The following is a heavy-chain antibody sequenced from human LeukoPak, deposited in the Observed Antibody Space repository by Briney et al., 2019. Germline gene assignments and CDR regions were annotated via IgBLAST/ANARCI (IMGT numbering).Heavy chain of an antibody. Sequence: GGSLRLSCVASGFTFSNYEMNWVRQAPGKGLEWVSFISGIYTSIYYADSVKGRFTIFRDNSKNSLFLQMNSLRAEDTAVYYCVRGGSGWHQVDYWGQGTLVTVSS. V-gene: IGHV3-48*03. CDR1: GFTFSNYE. CDR3: VRGGSGWHQVDY. CDR2: ISGIYTSI. D-gene: IGHD6-19*01. J-gene: IGHJ4*02.